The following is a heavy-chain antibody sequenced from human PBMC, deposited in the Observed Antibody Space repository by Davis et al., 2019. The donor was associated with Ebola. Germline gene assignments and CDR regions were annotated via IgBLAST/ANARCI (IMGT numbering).Heavy chain of an antibody. CDR1: GGSISSSTYY. Sequence: MPSETLSLTCTVSGGSISSSTYYWGWIRQPPGKGLEWIGSIYCSGSTYYNPSLKSRVTISVDTSKNQFSLKLSSVTAADTAVYYCARQVRDYYDSSGYYYVGWFDPWGQGTLVTVSS. J-gene: IGHJ5*02. V-gene: IGHV4-39*01. CDR2: IYCSGST. CDR3: ARQVRDYYDSSGYYYVGWFDP. D-gene: IGHD3-22*01.